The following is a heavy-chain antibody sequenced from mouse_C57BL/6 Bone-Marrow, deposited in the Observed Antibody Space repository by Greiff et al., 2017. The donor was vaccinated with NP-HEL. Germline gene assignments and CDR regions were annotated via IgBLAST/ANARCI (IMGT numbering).Heavy chain of an antibody. CDR2: ISYDGSN. CDR1: GYSITSGYY. Sequence: DVKLVESGPGLVKPSQSLSLTCSVTGYSITSGYYWNWIRQFPGNKLEWMGYISYDGSNNYNPSLKNRISITRDTSKNQFFLKLNSVTTEDTATYYCAREQLEYFDYWGQGTTLTVSS. D-gene: IGHD3-1*01. V-gene: IGHV3-6*01. CDR3: AREQLEYFDY. J-gene: IGHJ2*01.